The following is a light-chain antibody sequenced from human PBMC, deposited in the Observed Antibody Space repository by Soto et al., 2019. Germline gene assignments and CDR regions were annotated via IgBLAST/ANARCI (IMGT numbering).Light chain of an antibody. V-gene: IGLV2-14*01. CDR2: EVS. Sequence: QSALTQPASVSGSPGQSITISCTGTSSDVGGYNYVSWYQPHPGQAPKLMIYEVSKRPSGVSNRLSGFKSGNTASLTISGLQAEDVADDYCISYTSSSPIFVFGTVTKVTGL. CDR1: SSDVGGYNY. CDR3: ISYTSSSPIFV. J-gene: IGLJ1*01.